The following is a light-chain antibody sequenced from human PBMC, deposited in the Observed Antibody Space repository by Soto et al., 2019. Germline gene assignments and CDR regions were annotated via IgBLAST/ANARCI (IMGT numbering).Light chain of an antibody. CDR2: KAS. V-gene: IGKV1-5*03. CDR3: QQYNPWWT. CDR1: QSISSW. Sequence: DIQMTQSPSTLSASVGDRVTITCRASQSISSWLAWYQQKPGKAPKLLIYKASSLQSGVPSRFSGSGSGTEFTLTISSLQPDDFATYYCQQYNPWWTFGQGTKVEIK. J-gene: IGKJ1*01.